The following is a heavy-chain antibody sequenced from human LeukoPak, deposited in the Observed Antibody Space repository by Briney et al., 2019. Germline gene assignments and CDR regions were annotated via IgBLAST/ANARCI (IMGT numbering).Heavy chain of an antibody. J-gene: IGHJ3*02. Sequence: GGSLRLSCAASGFTFSSYGMHWVRQAPGKGLEWVAVIWYDGSNKYYADSVKGRFTISRDNSKNTLYLQMNSLRAEDTAVYYCARQIPKDAFDIWGQGTMVTVSS. V-gene: IGHV3-33*01. CDR3: ARQIPKDAFDI. CDR2: IWYDGSNK. CDR1: GFTFSSYG.